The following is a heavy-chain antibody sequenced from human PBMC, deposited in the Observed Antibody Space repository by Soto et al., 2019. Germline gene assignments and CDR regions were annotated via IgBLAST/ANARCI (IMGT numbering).Heavy chain of an antibody. J-gene: IGHJ4*02. D-gene: IGHD4-4*01. V-gene: IGHV4-30-2*01. Sequence: PSETLSLTCAVSGASISSGGYSWSWIRQPPGRGLEWIGYVFHSETTYYNPSLKSRVTMSVDSSKNQFSLKLTSVTAADTAVYYCARGGQQFLDYWGQGTLVTVSS. CDR3: ARGGQQFLDY. CDR1: GASISSGGYS. CDR2: VFHSETT.